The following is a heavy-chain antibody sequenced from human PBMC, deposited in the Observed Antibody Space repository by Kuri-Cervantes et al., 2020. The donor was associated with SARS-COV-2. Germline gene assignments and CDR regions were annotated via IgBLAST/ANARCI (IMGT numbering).Heavy chain of an antibody. CDR3: AKVQQLGSSWYWFDP. CDR2: ISGSGGST. Sequence: GESLKISCAASGFTVSSNYMSWVRQAPGKGLEWVSAISGSGGSTYYADSVKGRFTISRDNSKNTLYLQMNSLRAEDTAVYYCAKVQQLGSSWYWFDPWGQGTLVTVSS. CDR1: GFTVSSNY. V-gene: IGHV3-23*01. J-gene: IGHJ5*02. D-gene: IGHD6-13*01.